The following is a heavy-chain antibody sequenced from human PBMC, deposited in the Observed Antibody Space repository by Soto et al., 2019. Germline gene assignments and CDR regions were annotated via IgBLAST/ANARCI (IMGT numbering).Heavy chain of an antibody. Sequence: GGSLRLSCAASGFTFSSYAMHWVRQAPGKGLEWVAVISYDGSNKYYADSVKGRFTISRDNSKNTLYLQMNSLRAEDTAVYYCARRLDYDILTGTIDYWGQGTLVTV. D-gene: IGHD3-9*01. J-gene: IGHJ4*02. CDR1: GFTFSSYA. V-gene: IGHV3-30-3*01. CDR2: ISYDGSNK. CDR3: ARRLDYDILTGTIDY.